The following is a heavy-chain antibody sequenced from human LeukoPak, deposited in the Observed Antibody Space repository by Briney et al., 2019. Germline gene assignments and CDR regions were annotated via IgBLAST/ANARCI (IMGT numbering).Heavy chain of an antibody. J-gene: IGHJ1*01. CDR1: GGTFSSYA. D-gene: IGHD5-24*01. Sequence: SVKVSCKASGGTFSSYAISWVRQAPGQGLEWMGGIIPIFGTANYAQKFQGRVTITADESTSTAYMELSSLRAEDTAVYYCARVLGGYNAEYFQHWGQGTLVTVSS. CDR3: ARVLGGYNAEYFQH. V-gene: IGHV1-69*13. CDR2: IIPIFGTA.